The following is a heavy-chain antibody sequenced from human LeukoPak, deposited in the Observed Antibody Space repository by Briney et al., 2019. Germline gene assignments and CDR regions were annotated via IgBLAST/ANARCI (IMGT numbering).Heavy chain of an antibody. D-gene: IGHD4-17*01. CDR3: AAVGGATVTTVFAFDI. Sequence: GGSLRLSCAASGFTFSNFGMNWVRQAPGKGLEWVSIITSGVGITYYADSVKGRFTISRDNSKNTLYLQMNSLRAEDTAVYYCAAVGGATVTTVFAFDIWGQGTMVTVSS. CDR1: GFTFSNFG. CDR2: ITSGVGIT. V-gene: IGHV3-23*01. J-gene: IGHJ3*02.